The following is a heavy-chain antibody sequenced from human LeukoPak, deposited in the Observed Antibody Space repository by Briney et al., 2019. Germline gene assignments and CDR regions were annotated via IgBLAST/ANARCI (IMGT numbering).Heavy chain of an antibody. CDR2: IYYSGST. J-gene: IGHJ4*02. D-gene: IGHD6-13*01. CDR1: GGSITSYY. Sequence: PSETLSLTCTVSGGSITSYYWSWIRQPPGKGLEWIGYIYYSGSTSYNPSLKSRVTTSVDTSKNQFSLKLSSVTAADTAVYYCARLVGYSSSWLLTPWGQGTLVTVSS. V-gene: IGHV4-59*08. CDR3: ARLVGYSSSWLLTP.